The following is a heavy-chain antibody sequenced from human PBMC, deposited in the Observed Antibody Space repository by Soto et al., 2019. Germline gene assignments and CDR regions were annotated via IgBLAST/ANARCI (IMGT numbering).Heavy chain of an antibody. CDR2: ISWNSGSI. CDR3: AKDFSSGWSYYYYYMDV. Sequence: VQLVESGGGLVQPGRSLRLSCAASGFTFDDYAMHWVRQAPGKGLEWVSGISWNSGSIGYADSVKGRFTISRDNAKNSLYLQMNSLRAEDTALYYCAKDFSSGWSYYYYYMDVWGKGTTVTVSS. CDR1: GFTFDDYA. D-gene: IGHD6-19*01. J-gene: IGHJ6*03. V-gene: IGHV3-9*01.